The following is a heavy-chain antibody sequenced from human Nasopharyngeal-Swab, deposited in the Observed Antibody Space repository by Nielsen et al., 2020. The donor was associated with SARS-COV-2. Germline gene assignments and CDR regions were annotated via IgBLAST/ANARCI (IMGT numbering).Heavy chain of an antibody. J-gene: IGHJ4*02. D-gene: IGHD2-15*01. Sequence: GESLKISCAASGFTFSDSAIHWVCPASGKGLEWVGRNSSKGNNYATAYAASVKGRFTIFRDDPTNTAFLQMNSLKTEDTAVYYCTRCGGGCYSGRDYWGKGTLVTVSS. CDR2: NSSKGNNYAT. CDR1: GFTFSDSA. V-gene: IGHV3-73*01. CDR3: TRCGGGCYSGRDY.